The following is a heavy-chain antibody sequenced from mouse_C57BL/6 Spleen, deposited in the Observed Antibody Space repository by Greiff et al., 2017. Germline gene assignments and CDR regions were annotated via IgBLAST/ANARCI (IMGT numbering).Heavy chain of an antibody. CDR3: ARGDSSWFAY. D-gene: IGHD2-12*01. CDR2: IDPSDSYT. J-gene: IGHJ3*01. V-gene: IGHV1-69*01. Sequence: QVQLQQPGAELVMPGASVKLSCKASGYTFTSYWMHWVKQRPGQGLEWIVEIDPSDSYTNYNQKFKGKSTLTVDKSSSTAYMQLSSLTSEDSAVYYCARGDSSWFAYWGQGTLVTVSA. CDR1: GYTFTSYW.